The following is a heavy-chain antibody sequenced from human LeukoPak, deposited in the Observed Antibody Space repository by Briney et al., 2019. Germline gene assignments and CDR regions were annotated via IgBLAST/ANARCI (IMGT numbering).Heavy chain of an antibody. Sequence: SETLSLTCTVSGGSISSYYWSWIRQPPGKGLEYIGYIYYSGTTNYNPSLKSRVTISVDTSKNQFSPKLSSVTAADTAVYYCARHASNDYFDYWGQGTLVTVSS. CDR3: ARHASNDYFDY. V-gene: IGHV4-59*08. CDR1: GGSISSYY. J-gene: IGHJ4*02. D-gene: IGHD2-8*01. CDR2: IYYSGTT.